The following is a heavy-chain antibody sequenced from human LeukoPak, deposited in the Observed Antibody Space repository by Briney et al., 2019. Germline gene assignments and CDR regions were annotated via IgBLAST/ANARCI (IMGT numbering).Heavy chain of an antibody. CDR3: AREGTYDSSGYYSFFGY. Sequence: SETLSLTCAVSGGSFSGYYWTWIRQPPGKGLEWIGEINHSGSANYSPSLSSRVTISLDMSENQFSLKLSSVTAADTAVYYCAREGTYDSSGYYSFFGYWGQGTLVTVSS. CDR1: GGSFSGYY. V-gene: IGHV4-34*01. CDR2: INHSGSA. J-gene: IGHJ4*02. D-gene: IGHD3-22*01.